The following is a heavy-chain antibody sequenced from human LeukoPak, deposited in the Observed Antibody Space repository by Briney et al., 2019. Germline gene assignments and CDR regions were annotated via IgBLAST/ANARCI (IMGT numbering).Heavy chain of an antibody. CDR1: GFXFSSYG. CDR2: IRYDGSNK. D-gene: IGHD6-13*01. J-gene: IGHJ4*02. Sequence: GGSLRLSCEASGFXFSSYGMHWVRQAPGKGREWVALIRYDGSNKYYADSVEGRFTISRDNSKNTLYLQMNSLRAEDTAVYYCARDGMGIAAAGTVDYWGQGTLVTVSS. CDR3: ARDGMGIAAAGTVDY. V-gene: IGHV3-33*01.